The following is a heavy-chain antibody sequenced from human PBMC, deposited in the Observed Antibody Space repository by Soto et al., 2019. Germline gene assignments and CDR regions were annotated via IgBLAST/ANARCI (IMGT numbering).Heavy chain of an antibody. J-gene: IGHJ4*02. D-gene: IGHD3-16*01. CDR3: AFGNLSYYFDY. Sequence: PRGSLRLSCAASGFTFSGFGMHWVRQAPGKGLEWVAIIWYDGSDKYYADSVRGRFTISRDNSKNTLSLQMNSLRAEDTAVYHCAFGNLSYYFDYWGQGTPVTVSS. CDR1: GFTFSGFG. CDR2: IWYDGSDK. V-gene: IGHV3-33*01.